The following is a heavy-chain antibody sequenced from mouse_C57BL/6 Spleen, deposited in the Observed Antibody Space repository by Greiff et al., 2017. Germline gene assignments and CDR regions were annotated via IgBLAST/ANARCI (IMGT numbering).Heavy chain of an antibody. V-gene: IGHV1-62-2*01. D-gene: IGHD2-2*01. J-gene: IGHJ4*01. CDR3: ARHEDGSYAMDY. CDR2: FYPGSGSI. CDR1: GYTFTEYT. Sequence: QVHVKQSGAELVKPGASVKLSCKASGYTFTEYTIHWVKQRSGQGLEWIGWFYPGSGSIKYNEKFKDKATLTADKSSSTVYMELSRLTSEDSAVYFCARHEDGSYAMDYWGQGTSVTVSS.